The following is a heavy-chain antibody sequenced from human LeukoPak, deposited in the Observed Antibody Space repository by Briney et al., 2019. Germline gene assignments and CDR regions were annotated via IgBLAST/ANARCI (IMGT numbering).Heavy chain of an antibody. Sequence: SETLSLTCTVSGGSISSSSYYWGWIRQPPGKGLEWIGSIYYSGSTYYNPSLKSRVTISVGTSKNQFSLKLSSVTAADTAVYYCAKGYYYDSSGYYQRGYFDYWGQGTLVTVSS. CDR1: GGSISSSSYY. J-gene: IGHJ4*02. CDR3: AKGYYYDSSGYYQRGYFDY. V-gene: IGHV4-39*01. CDR2: IYYSGST. D-gene: IGHD3-22*01.